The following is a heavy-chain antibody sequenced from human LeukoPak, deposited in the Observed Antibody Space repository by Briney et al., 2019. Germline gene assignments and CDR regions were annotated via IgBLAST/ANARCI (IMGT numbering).Heavy chain of an antibody. Sequence: ASVKVSCKASGYTFTGYYMHWVRQAPGQGLEWMGWINPNSGGTNYAQKFQGRVTMTRGTSISTAYMELNRLRSDDTAVYYCARGEMITFGGVIVISTFDIWGQGTMVTVS. V-gene: IGHV1-2*02. CDR1: GYTFTGYY. CDR3: ARGEMITFGGVIVISTFDI. J-gene: IGHJ3*02. D-gene: IGHD3-16*02. CDR2: INPNSGGT.